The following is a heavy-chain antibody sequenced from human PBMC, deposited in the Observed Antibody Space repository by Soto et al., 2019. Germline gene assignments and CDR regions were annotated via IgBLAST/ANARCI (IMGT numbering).Heavy chain of an antibody. D-gene: IGHD3-10*01. CDR3: ARSLITMVPEAA. Sequence: QLQLQESGPGLVKPSETLSLTCTVSGGSISSGSYYWGWIRQPPGKGLEWIGIIYYSGSTYYNPSLHSRVTISVDSSRTRFSSTLSSVTAADTAVYYCARSLITMVPEAAWGQGTLVTVSS. CDR1: GGSISSGSYY. CDR2: IYYSGST. J-gene: IGHJ5*02. V-gene: IGHV4-39*01.